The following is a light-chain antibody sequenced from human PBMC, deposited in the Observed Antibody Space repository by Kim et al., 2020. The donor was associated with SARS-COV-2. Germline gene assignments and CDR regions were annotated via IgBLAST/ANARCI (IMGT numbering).Light chain of an antibody. CDR3: QQYNDWPWT. CDR2: DSS. J-gene: IGKJ1*01. Sequence: EIVMTQSPATLSVSPGERATLSCRASQSAGTNLAWYQHKPGQAPRLLISDSSTRATGIPARFSGSGSGTEFTLTISSPQSEDFALYYCQQYNDWPWTFGPGTKVDIK. CDR1: QSAGTN. V-gene: IGKV3-15*01.